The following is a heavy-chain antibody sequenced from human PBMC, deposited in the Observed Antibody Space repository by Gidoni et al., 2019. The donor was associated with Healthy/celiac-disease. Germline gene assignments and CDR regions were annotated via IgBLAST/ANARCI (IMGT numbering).Heavy chain of an antibody. CDR2: ISWNSGSI. Sequence: EVQLVESGGGLVQPGRSLRLSCAASGFTFDDYAMHWVRQAPGKGLEWVSGISWNSGSIGYADSVKGRFTISRDNAKNSLYLQMNSLRAEDTALYYCAKDISPGGWYYFDYWGQGTLVTVSS. V-gene: IGHV3-9*01. CDR3: AKDISPGGWYYFDY. CDR1: GFTFDDYA. J-gene: IGHJ4*02. D-gene: IGHD6-19*01.